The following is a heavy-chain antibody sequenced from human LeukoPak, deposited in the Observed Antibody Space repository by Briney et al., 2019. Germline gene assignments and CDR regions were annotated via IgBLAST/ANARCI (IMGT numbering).Heavy chain of an antibody. CDR1: GFTFSSYS. CDR2: ISSSSSYI. Sequence: GGSLRLSCAASGFTFSSYSMNWVRQAPGKGLEWVSSISSSSSYINYADSVKGRFTISRDNAKNSLYLQMNSLRAEDTAVYYCARAKPLTTADYWGQGTLVTVSS. CDR3: ARAKPLTTADY. J-gene: IGHJ4*02. D-gene: IGHD4-17*01. V-gene: IGHV3-21*01.